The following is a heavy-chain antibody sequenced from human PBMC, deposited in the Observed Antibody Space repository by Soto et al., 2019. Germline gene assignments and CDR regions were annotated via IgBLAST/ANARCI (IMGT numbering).Heavy chain of an antibody. Sequence: ASVKVSCKASGYTVTSYGISWVRQAPGQGLEWMGWISAYNGNTNYAQKLQGRVTMTTDTSTSTAYMELRSLRSDDTAVYYCARDQYYDFWSGYYTVYYYYGMVVWAQGTTVTVSS. CDR1: GYTVTSYG. D-gene: IGHD3-3*01. CDR2: ISAYNGNT. V-gene: IGHV1-18*01. J-gene: IGHJ6*02. CDR3: ARDQYYDFWSGYYTVYYYYGMVV.